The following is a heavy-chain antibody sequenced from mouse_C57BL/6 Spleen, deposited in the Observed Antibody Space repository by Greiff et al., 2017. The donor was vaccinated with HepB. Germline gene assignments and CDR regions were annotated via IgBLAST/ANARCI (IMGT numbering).Heavy chain of an antibody. Sequence: EVQRVESGGGLVKPGGSLKLSCAASGFTFSDYGMHWVRQAPEKGLEWVAYISSGSSTIYYADTVKGRFTISRDNAKNTLFLQMTSLRSEDTAMYYCARFLHYGSSGYLDYWGQGTTLTVSS. CDR2: ISSGSSTI. J-gene: IGHJ2*01. CDR3: ARFLHYGSSGYLDY. CDR1: GFTFSDYG. D-gene: IGHD1-1*01. V-gene: IGHV5-17*01.